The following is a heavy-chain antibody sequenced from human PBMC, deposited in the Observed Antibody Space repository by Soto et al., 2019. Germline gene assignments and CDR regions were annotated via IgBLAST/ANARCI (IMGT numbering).Heavy chain of an antibody. CDR2: IFHTGST. J-gene: IGHJ6*02. Sequence: PSETLSLTCAVSGYSISSGHSWGWIRQPPGKGLEWIGSIFHTGSTYYNPSLKSRVTLSVDTSKNQFSLKLSSVTAADTAVYFCATLPRLEGMDVWGQGTTVTV. V-gene: IGHV4-38-2*01. D-gene: IGHD6-25*01. CDR3: ATLPRLEGMDV. CDR1: GYSISSGHS.